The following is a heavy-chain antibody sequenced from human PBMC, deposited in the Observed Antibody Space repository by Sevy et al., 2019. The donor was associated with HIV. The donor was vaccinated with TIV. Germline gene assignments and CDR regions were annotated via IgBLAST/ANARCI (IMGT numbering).Heavy chain of an antibody. CDR1: GFTFSSYW. CDR3: ARALAAAASY. CDR2: IKQDGSEK. Sequence: GGSLRLSCAASGFTFSSYWMNWVRQVPGKGLEWVANIKQDGSEKYYVDSVKGRFTISRDNAKNSMHLQMNSLRAEDTAVYYCARALAAAASYWGQGTLVTVSS. V-gene: IGHV3-7*01. J-gene: IGHJ4*02. D-gene: IGHD6-25*01.